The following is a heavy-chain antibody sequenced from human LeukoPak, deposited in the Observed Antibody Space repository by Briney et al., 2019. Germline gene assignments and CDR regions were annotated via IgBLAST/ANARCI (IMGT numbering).Heavy chain of an antibody. Sequence: PGGSLRLSCAASGFIFSSYGMLWVRQAPGKGLEWVAVIWYDGSNKYYADSVKGRFTISRDNSKNTLYLQMNSLRAEDTAVYYCAREGLPAHYYYYGMDVWGQGTTVTVSS. CDR2: IWYDGSNK. D-gene: IGHD2-2*01. J-gene: IGHJ6*02. CDR3: AREGLPAHYYYYGMDV. CDR1: GFIFSSYG. V-gene: IGHV3-33*01.